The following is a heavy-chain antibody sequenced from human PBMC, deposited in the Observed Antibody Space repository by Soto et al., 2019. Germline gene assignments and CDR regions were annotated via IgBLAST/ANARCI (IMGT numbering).Heavy chain of an antibody. Sequence: SETLSLTCDVSGGSISLSSYYWGWIRQPPGKGLEWIGNIYYTGITHYNPSLENRVTISVDTSKNQFSLKLSSVTAADTSEYDSARVWGRTVDYWGQGTLVTVSS. CDR2: IYYTGIT. J-gene: IGHJ4*02. CDR1: GGSISLSSYY. CDR3: ARVWGRTVDY. V-gene: IGHV4-39*07. D-gene: IGHD7-27*01.